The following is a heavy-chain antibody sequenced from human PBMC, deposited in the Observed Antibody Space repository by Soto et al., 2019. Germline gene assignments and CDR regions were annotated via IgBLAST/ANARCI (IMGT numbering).Heavy chain of an antibody. CDR1: GGTFSSYT. V-gene: IGHV1-69*02. CDR2: IIPILGIA. D-gene: IGHD2-21*02. J-gene: IGHJ4*02. CDR3: ARSEVVTREDY. Sequence: QVQLVQSGAEVKKPGSSVKVSCKASGGTFSSYTISWVRQAPGQGLEWMGRIIPILGIANYAQKFQGRVTITADKATSTAYMELSSLRSEDTAVYYCARSEVVTREDYWGQGTLVTVSS.